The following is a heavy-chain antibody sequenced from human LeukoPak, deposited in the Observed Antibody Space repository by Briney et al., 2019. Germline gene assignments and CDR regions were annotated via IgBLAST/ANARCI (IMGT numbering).Heavy chain of an antibody. J-gene: IGHJ4*02. CDR2: ISGSGGST. Sequence: PGGSLRLSCAASGFTFSSYAMSWGPQAPGKGLEGVSAISGSGGSTYYADSVKSRFTISRDNSKNTLYLQMNSLRAEDTAVYYCARILWFRGRTFDYWGQGTLVTVSS. D-gene: IGHD3-10*01. CDR3: ARILWFRGRTFDY. V-gene: IGHV3-23*01. CDR1: GFTFSSYA.